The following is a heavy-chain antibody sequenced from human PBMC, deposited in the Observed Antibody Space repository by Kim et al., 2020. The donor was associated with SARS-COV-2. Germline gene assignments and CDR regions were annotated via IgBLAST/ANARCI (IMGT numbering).Heavy chain of an antibody. CDR2: IYYSGST. V-gene: IGHV4-39*01. CDR1: GGSISSSSYY. CDR3: ARSGKEKKTRYNWIVFDY. J-gene: IGHJ4*02. D-gene: IGHD1-20*01. Sequence: SETLSLTCTVSGGSISSSSYYWGWIRQPPGKGLEWIGSIYYSGSTYYNPSLKSRVTISVDTSKNQFSLKLSSVTAADTAVYYCARSGKEKKTRYNWIVFDYWGQGTLVTVSS.